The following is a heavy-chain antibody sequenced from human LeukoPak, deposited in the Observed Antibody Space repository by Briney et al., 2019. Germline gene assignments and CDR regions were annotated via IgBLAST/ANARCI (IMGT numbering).Heavy chain of an antibody. CDR1: GGSISSYS. J-gene: IGHJ6*03. CDR3: ARVIRSSYYYNAYYYYYMDV. CDR2: IYYSGST. D-gene: IGHD3-10*01. V-gene: IGHV4-59*01. Sequence: SETLSLTCTVSGGSISSYSWNWIRQPPGKGLEWIGYIYYSGSTNYNPSLKSRVTISVDTSKNQFSLKLSSVTAADTAVYYCARVIRSSYYYNAYYYYYMDVWGKGTTVTISS.